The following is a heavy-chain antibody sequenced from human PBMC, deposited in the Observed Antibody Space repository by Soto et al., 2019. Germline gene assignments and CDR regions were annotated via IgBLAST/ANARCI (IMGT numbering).Heavy chain of an antibody. CDR1: ECIFIGHG. Sequence: GVPLRVSCVVAECIFIGHGRHWVRQAPGKGLDWVAVLRYDGSNKYYADSVEGRFIISRDNSKNTLYLEMNSLRAEDTAVYYCARDGVGATTYFGYFDYWGQGVLVTVSS. V-gene: IGHV3-33*01. CDR2: LRYDGSNK. CDR3: ARDGVGATTYFGYFDY. J-gene: IGHJ4*02. D-gene: IGHD1-26*01.